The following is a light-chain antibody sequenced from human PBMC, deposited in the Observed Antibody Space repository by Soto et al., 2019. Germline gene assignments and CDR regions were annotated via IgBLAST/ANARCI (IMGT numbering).Light chain of an antibody. CDR2: AAS. CDR1: QTISNY. CDR3: QKTYSAPWT. V-gene: IGKV1-39*01. J-gene: IGKJ1*01. Sequence: DIQVTQSPSSLSSSVGDRVSITCRASQTISNYLNWYQQKPMKAPKLLIYAASSLQSGVSSRFSGSGSGTGFTLTITSLHPEDFATYYCQKTYSAPWTFGQVTKVDMK.